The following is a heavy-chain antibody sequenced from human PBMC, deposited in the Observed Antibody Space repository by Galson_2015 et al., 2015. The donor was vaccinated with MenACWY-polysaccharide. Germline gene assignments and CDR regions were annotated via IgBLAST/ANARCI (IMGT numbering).Heavy chain of an antibody. Sequence: SLRLSCAASGFSLGAWYMSWLRQAPGKGLEWLSYISKSGDSIYYGDSVKGRFAISRDNAKNSLYLQLNSLEVEDTAIYYCARGHYGLVVGGQGTTFPASS. CDR3: ARGHYGLVV. V-gene: IGHV3-11*01. J-gene: IGHJ6*02. CDR2: ISKSGDSI. CDR1: GFSLGAWY.